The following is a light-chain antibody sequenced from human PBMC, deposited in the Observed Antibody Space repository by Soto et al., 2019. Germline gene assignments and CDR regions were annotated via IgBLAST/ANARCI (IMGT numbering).Light chain of an antibody. CDR2: WAS. CDR1: QSVLYSSNNKNY. Sequence: DIVMTQSPDSLAVSLGESATINCKSSQSVLYSSNNKNYLAWYQQKPGQPPKLLIYWASTRESGFPDRFSGSGSGTDFTLSISSLQAEDVAVYYCQQYYSTPQTFGQGTKVDIK. J-gene: IGKJ1*01. CDR3: QQYYSTPQT. V-gene: IGKV4-1*01.